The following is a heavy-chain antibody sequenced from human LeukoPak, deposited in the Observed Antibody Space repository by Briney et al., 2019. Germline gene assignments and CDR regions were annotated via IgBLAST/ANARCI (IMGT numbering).Heavy chain of an antibody. D-gene: IGHD3-22*01. CDR1: GFTFSSYA. CDR2: ISSNGGST. J-gene: IGHJ4*02. CDR3: ANINYYDSKGTFDY. Sequence: PGGSLRLSCAASGFTFSSYAMHWVRQAPGKGLEYVSAISSNGGSTYYANSVKGRFTISRDNSKNTLYLQMGSLRAEDTAVYYCANINYYDSKGTFDYWGQGTLVTVSS. V-gene: IGHV3-64*01.